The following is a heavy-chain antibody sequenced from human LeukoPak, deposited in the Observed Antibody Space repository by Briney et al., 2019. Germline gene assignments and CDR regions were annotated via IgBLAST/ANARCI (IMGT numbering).Heavy chain of an antibody. CDR3: ARVGRGDHTWGSYSCDH. J-gene: IGHJ4*02. V-gene: IGHV4-59*01. CDR2: ISSRGST. D-gene: IGHD3-16*01. Sequence: PETLSLTCTVSGDSFSSYHWSWLRQPPGKGLEWIGYISSRGSTSYNRSLKSRVTISVDTSKNQFSLKLNSVTAADTAVYYCARVGRGDHTWGSYSCDHWGQGTLVSVSS. CDR1: GDSFSSYH.